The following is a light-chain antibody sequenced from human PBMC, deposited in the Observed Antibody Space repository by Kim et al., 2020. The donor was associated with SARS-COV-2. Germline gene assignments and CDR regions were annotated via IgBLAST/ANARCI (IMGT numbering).Light chain of an antibody. Sequence: SASVGDTVTITCRASDTVVTYLNWYQQKPGKAPKLLIYAASKLQTGVPSRFSGSGYGTHFTLTITSLQPDDFATYYCQQTYRLSSFGSGTKVEIK. CDR2: AAS. CDR3: QQTYRLSS. CDR1: DTVVTY. V-gene: IGKV1-39*01. J-gene: IGKJ4*01.